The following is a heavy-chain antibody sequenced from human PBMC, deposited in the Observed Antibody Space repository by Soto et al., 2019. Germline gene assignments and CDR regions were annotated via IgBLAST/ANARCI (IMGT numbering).Heavy chain of an antibody. J-gene: IGHJ4*02. Sequence: EVQLVESGGGLVQPGGSLRLSCAASGFTFSSYSMNWVRQAPGKGLEWVSYISSSSSTIYYADSVKGRFTISRDNAKTSLYLERKRRGAEDTAGYYCARIGRLRWGDYWGQGTLVTVSS. CDR3: ARIGRLRWGDY. CDR2: ISSSSSTI. D-gene: IGHD4-17*01. V-gene: IGHV3-48*01. CDR1: GFTFSSYS.